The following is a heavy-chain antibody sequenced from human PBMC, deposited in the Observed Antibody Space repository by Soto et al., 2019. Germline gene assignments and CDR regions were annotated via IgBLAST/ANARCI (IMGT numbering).Heavy chain of an antibody. CDR1: GYTFTSYG. J-gene: IGHJ6*02. Sequence: QVQLVQSGAEVKKPGASVKVSCKASGYTFTSYGISWVRQAPGQGLEWMGWISAYNGNTNYAQKLQGRVTMTPDTSTSTAYMERRRLRSDDTAVYYCAGDGGVYYYDSSGYYYYYGMDVWGQGTTVAVAS. CDR2: ISAYNGNT. CDR3: AGDGGVYYYDSSGYYYYYGMDV. V-gene: IGHV1-18*01. D-gene: IGHD3-22*01.